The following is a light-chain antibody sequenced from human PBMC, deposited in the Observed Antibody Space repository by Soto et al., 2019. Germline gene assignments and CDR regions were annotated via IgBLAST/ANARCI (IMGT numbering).Light chain of an antibody. J-gene: IGKJ5*01. CDR1: QSLNSNY. Sequence: EIVLTQSPGTLSLSPGERATLSCRASQSLNSNYLAWHQQKPGQAPRLLIYDTCSRATGIPDRFSGSGSGTDFTITISRLEPDDFAVYFCQQYDYLITFGQGTRLEIK. CDR2: DTC. V-gene: IGKV3-20*01. CDR3: QQYDYLIT.